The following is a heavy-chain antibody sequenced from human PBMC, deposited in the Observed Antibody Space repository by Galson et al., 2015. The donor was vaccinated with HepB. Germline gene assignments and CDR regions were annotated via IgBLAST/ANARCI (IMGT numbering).Heavy chain of an antibody. J-gene: IGHJ4*02. CDR1: GFTFSSYE. Sequence: SLRLSCAASGFTFSSYEMNWVRQAPGKGLEWVSYISSSGSTIYYADSVKGRFTISRDNAKNSLYLQMNSLRAEDTAVYYCAVHCSGGSCYSAFDYWGQGTLVTVSS. CDR2: ISSSGSTI. D-gene: IGHD2-15*01. CDR3: AVHCSGGSCYSAFDY. V-gene: IGHV3-48*03.